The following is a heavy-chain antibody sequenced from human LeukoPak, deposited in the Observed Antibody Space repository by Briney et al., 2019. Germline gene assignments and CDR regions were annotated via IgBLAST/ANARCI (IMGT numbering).Heavy chain of an antibody. CDR1: GFTFDDYA. V-gene: IGHV3-9*03. CDR2: ISWNSGSI. J-gene: IGHJ4*02. D-gene: IGHD1-26*01. Sequence: GGSLRLSCAASGFTFDDYAMHWVRQAPGKGLELDSGISWNSGSIGYADSVKGRFTISRDNAKNSLYLQMNSLRAEDMALYYCAKDKGVGATRGIDYWGQGTLVTVSS. CDR3: AKDKGVGATRGIDY.